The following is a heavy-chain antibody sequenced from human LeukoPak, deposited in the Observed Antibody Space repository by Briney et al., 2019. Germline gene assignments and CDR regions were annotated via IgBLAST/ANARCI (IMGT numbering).Heavy chain of an antibody. Sequence: PSETLSLTCAVYGGSFSGYYWSWIRQPPGKGLEWIGEINHSGSTNYNPPLKGRVTISVDTSKNQFSLKLSSVTAADTAVYYCARGAVARNFDYWGQGTLVTVSS. CDR2: INHSGST. D-gene: IGHD6-19*01. J-gene: IGHJ4*02. CDR3: ARGAVARNFDY. V-gene: IGHV4-34*01. CDR1: GGSFSGYY.